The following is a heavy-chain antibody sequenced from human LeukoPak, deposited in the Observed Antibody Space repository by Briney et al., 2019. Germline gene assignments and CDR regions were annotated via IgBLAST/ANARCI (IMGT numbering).Heavy chain of an antibody. D-gene: IGHD3-10*01. CDR2: IYYSGST. CDR1: GGSISSYY. J-gene: IGHJ4*02. Sequence: PSETLSLTCTVSGGSISSYYWGWIRQPPGKGLEWIGSIYYSGSTYYNPSLKSRVTISVDASKNQFSLKLSSVTAADTAVYYCARDFGAGYYYGSGSYYPYWGQGTLVTVSS. V-gene: IGHV4-39*02. CDR3: ARDFGAGYYYGSGSYYPY.